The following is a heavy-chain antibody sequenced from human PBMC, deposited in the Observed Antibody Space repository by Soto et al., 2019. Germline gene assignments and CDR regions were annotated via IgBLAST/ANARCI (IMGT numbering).Heavy chain of an antibody. CDR3: ARVERGTATTVVDALYI. CDR1: GGSVSSGSYY. D-gene: IGHD1-1*01. V-gene: IGHV4-34*01. J-gene: IGHJ3*02. Sequence: QVPLQQWGAGLLKPSETLSLTCAVYGGSVSSGSYYWSWIRQPPGKGLEWIGDMSHSGGTHFIPSLKSQVTRSVDTSTNQFSLKMSFVTAADTALYYWARVERGTATTVVDALYIWGPVTMVTVSS. CDR2: MSHSGGT.